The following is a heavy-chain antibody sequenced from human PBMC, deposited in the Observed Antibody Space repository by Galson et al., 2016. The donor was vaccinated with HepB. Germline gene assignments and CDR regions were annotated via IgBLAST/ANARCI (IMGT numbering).Heavy chain of an antibody. CDR1: RFTFSNFW. J-gene: IGHJ4*02. Sequence: SLRLSCAASRFTFSNFWMVWVRQAPGKGLEWVANIDRDGSETNYVDSVKGRFTISRDNAKNSLYLQMNNLRAEDTATYYCTTYRGPTWTFFDYWGRAPWSPSPQ. V-gene: IGHV3-7*01. CDR2: IDRDGSET. D-gene: IGHD3/OR15-3a*01. CDR3: TTYRGPTWTFFDY.